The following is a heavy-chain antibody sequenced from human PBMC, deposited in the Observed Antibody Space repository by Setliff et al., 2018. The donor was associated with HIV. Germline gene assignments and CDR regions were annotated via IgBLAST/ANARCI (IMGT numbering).Heavy chain of an antibody. CDR3: ATPPCSDNYCYFDY. J-gene: IGHJ4*02. CDR2: INPNSGAT. Sequence: ASVKVSCKASGYTFTAYYIHWVRQAPGQGLEWIGWINPNSGATNYAPKFQGRVTMTRDTSINTAYMELNSLRSDDTAVYYCATPPCSDNYCYFDYWGQGTLVTVSS. V-gene: IGHV1-2*02. CDR1: GYTFTAYY. D-gene: IGHD3-22*01.